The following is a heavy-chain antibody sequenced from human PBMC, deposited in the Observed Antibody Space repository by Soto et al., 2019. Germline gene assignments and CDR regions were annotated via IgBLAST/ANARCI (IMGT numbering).Heavy chain of an antibody. D-gene: IGHD1-7*01. J-gene: IGHJ4*02. CDR3: TRALREELPIYYFDS. V-gene: IGHV2-5*02. CDR1: GFSLRTSGVG. CDR2: MYRDDDK. Sequence: SGPTLVNPTQTLTLTCTFSGFSLRTSGVGVGWFRQPPGKALEWLALMYRDDDKRYSPSVRSRLTVTEDYSKSQVVLTMTNMDPVDTGTYYCTRALREELPIYYFDSWGQGTLVTVSS.